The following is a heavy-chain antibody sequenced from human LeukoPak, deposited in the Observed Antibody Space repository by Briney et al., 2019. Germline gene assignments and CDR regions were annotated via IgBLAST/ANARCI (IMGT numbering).Heavy chain of an antibody. D-gene: IGHD3-22*01. CDR1: GYTFTSYD. Sequence: ASVKVSCKASGYTFTSYDINWVRQATGQGLEWMGWMNPNSGNTGYAQKFQGRVTMTRNTSISTAYMELSSLRSENTAVYYCARVATMIVVALDYWGQGTLVTVSS. CDR3: ARVATMIVVALDY. J-gene: IGHJ4*02. CDR2: MNPNSGNT. V-gene: IGHV1-8*01.